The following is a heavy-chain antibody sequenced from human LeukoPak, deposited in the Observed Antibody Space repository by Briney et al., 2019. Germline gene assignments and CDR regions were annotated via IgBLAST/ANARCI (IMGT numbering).Heavy chain of an antibody. CDR3: AKAQNARDQWLFRPITPNIDY. CDR1: GFTFSSYA. CDR2: ISGSGGST. Sequence: HPGGSLRLSCAASGFTFSSYAMSWVRQAPGKGLEWVSAISGSGGSTYYADSVKGRFTISRDNSKNTLYLQMNSLRAEDTAVYYCAKAQNARDQWLFRPITPNIDYWGQGTLVTVSS. D-gene: IGHD3-22*01. V-gene: IGHV3-23*01. J-gene: IGHJ4*02.